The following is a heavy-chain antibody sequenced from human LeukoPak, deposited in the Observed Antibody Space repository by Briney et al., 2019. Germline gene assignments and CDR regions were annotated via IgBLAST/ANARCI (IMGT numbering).Heavy chain of an antibody. V-gene: IGHV3-30*02. Sequence: GGSLRLSCAASGFTFSSYVMHGVRQAPGKGRGWVAFIRYDGSNKYYVDSVKGRFTISRDNSKNTLYLQMNSLRAEDTAVYYCAKDRRDPTYGWSWRYFDYWGQGNLVTVSS. D-gene: IGHD3-10*01. CDR1: GFTFSSYV. CDR2: IRYDGSNK. CDR3: AKDRRDPTYGWSWRYFDY. J-gene: IGHJ4*02.